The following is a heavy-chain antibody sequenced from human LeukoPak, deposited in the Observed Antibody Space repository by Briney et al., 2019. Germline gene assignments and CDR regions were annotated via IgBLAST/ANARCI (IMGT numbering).Heavy chain of an antibody. Sequence: PGGSLRLSCAASGFTFSSYAMSWVRQAPGKGLEWVSAISGSGGSTYYADSVKGRFTISRDNSKNTLYLQMNSLRAEDTAVYYCAQMAVGVVRSVVVPAATPRPHFDYWGQGTLVTVSS. V-gene: IGHV3-23*01. J-gene: IGHJ4*02. CDR3: AQMAVGVVRSVVVPAATPRPHFDY. CDR2: ISGSGGST. CDR1: GFTFSSYA. D-gene: IGHD2-2*01.